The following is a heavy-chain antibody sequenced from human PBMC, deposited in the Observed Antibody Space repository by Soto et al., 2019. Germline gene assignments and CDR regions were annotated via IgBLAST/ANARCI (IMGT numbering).Heavy chain of an antibody. CDR1: GFTFSSST. V-gene: IGHV4-59*01. D-gene: IGHD6-13*01. CDR3: ARHTPLPSSNWCIMDY. CDR2: IYYSGST. Sequence: GSLRLSCAASGFTFSSSTMSWIRQPTGKGLEWIGYIYYSGSTNYNPSLKSRVTISVDTSKNQFSLKLSSVTAADTAVCYCARHTPLPSSNWCIMDYCGQGTLGTVSS. J-gene: IGHJ4*02.